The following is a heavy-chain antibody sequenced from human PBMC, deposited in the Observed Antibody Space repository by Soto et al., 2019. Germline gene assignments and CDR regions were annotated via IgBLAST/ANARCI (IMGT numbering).Heavy chain of an antibody. Sequence: SETLSLTCAVYGGSFSGYYWSWIRQPPGKGLEWIGEINHSGSTNYNPSLKSRVTISVDPSKNQFSLKLSSVTAADTAVYYCAGTTLERRAFDIWGQGTMVTVSS. J-gene: IGHJ3*02. CDR2: INHSGST. CDR1: GGSFSGYY. CDR3: AGTTLERRAFDI. D-gene: IGHD1-1*01. V-gene: IGHV4-34*01.